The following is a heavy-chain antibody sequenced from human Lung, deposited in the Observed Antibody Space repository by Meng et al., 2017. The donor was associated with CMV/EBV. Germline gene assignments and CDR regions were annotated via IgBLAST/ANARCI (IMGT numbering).Heavy chain of an antibody. CDR2: ISSSSSTI. CDR1: GFTFRSYS. CDR3: ARALLGYCSSTSCSDVRYFDY. D-gene: IGHD2-2*01. V-gene: IGHV3-48*04. Sequence: ESLKIPXAASGFTFRSYSMNWVREAPGKGLECVSYISSSSSTIYYADSVKHRFTISSDNAKNSLYLQMNCLRAEDTAVSYCARALLGYCSSTSCSDVRYFDYWGQGTLVTVSS. J-gene: IGHJ4*02.